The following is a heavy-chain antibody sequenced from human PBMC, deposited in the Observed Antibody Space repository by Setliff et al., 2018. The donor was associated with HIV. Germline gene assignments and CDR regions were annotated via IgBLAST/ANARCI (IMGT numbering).Heavy chain of an antibody. J-gene: IGHJ4*02. CDR3: ARAPITIFGVIIIPVYFDY. CDR2: LYHSGST. CDR1: GYSISSDYY. D-gene: IGHD3-3*01. Sequence: SSETLSLTCAVSGYSISSDYYWGWIRQPPGKGLEWIGSLYHSGSTYYNPSLKSRVTISVDTSNNQFSLKLNSVTAADTAVYYCARAPITIFGVIIIPVYFDYWGQGTLVTVSS. V-gene: IGHV4-38-2*01.